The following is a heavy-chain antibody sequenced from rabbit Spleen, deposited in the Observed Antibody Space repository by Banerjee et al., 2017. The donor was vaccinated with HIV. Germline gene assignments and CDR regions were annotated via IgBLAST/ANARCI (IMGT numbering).Heavy chain of an antibody. CDR1: GFDFSSYG. D-gene: IGHD1-1*01. Sequence: QEQLVESGGGLVQPGGSLKLSCKASGFDFSSYGVSWVRQAPGKGLEWIGYIDPIFHVTTYANWVNGRFSISRENTQNTVYLQLNSLTAADTATYFCARNYVNAFDPWGQGTLVTVS. V-gene: IGHV1S47*01. CDR2: IDPIFHVT. CDR3: ARNYVNAFDP. J-gene: IGHJ2*01.